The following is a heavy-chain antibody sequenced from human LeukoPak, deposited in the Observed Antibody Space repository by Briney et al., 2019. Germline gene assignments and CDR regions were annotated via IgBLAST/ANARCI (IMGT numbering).Heavy chain of an antibody. CDR1: RCTFTDYY. V-gene: IGHV1-2*02. Sequence: ASVKVSCKASRCTFTDYYMHWVRQAPGQGLEWMGWVNPNSGGTNYAQKFQGRVTMTRDTSISTAYMELSRLRSDDTAVYYCARDRDGAQGGYWGQGTLVTVSS. J-gene: IGHJ4*02. CDR3: ARDRDGAQGGY. D-gene: IGHD4-17*01. CDR2: VNPNSGGT.